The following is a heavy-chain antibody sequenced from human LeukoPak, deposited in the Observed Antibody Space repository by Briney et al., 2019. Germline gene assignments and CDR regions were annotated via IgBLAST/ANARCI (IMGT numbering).Heavy chain of an antibody. CDR3: ARRGLGWLQFRKNAFDI. CDR2: IYYSGGT. Sequence: SETLSLTCTVSGGSISSGGYYWSWIRQHPGKGLEWIGYIYYSGGTYYNPSLKSRVTISVDTSKNQFSLKLSSVTAADTAVYYCARRGLGWLQFRKNAFDIWGQGTMVTVSS. V-gene: IGHV4-31*03. J-gene: IGHJ3*02. CDR1: GGSISSGGYY. D-gene: IGHD5-24*01.